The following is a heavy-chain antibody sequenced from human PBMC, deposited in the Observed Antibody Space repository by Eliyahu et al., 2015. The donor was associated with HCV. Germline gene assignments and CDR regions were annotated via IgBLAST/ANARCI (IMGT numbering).Heavy chain of an antibody. Sequence: EVQLLESGGGLVQPGGSLRLXCAASGFPFSXYAMSWVRQAPGKGLEWVSAISGSGGSTYYADSVKGRFTISRDNSKNTLYLQMNSLRAEDTAVYYCAKTTHPTRTTKPNYFDYWGQGTLVTVSS. CDR2: ISGSGGST. CDR1: GFPFSXYA. J-gene: IGHJ4*02. V-gene: IGHV3-23*01. CDR3: AKTTHPTRTTKPNYFDY. D-gene: IGHD4-17*01.